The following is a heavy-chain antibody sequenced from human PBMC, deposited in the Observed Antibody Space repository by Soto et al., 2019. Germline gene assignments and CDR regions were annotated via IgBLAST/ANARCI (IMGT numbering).Heavy chain of an antibody. D-gene: IGHD2-15*01. CDR3: ARSRSVAYCSGGNCYWSFDL. CDR1: GFSLSNARMG. CDR2: IFSNDEN. J-gene: IGHJ2*01. Sequence: QVTLKESGPVLVKPTETLTLTCTVSGFSLSNARMGVSWIRQPPGEALEWLVHIFSNDENSYGTSLESRLTISNHTSKSQVVLTMTNMDPVDTATYYCARSRSVAYCSGGNCYWSFDLWGRGTLVTVSS. V-gene: IGHV2-26*01.